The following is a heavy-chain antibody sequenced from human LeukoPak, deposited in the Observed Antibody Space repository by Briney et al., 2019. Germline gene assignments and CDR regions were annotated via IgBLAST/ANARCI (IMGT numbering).Heavy chain of an antibody. J-gene: IGHJ4*02. CDR1: GTSISSSNYY. V-gene: IGHV4-39*01. CDR3: ASPIDY. CDR2: IYYSGST. Sequence: PSETLSLTCTVSGTSISSSNYYWGWIRQPPGKGLEWIGSIYYSGSTYCNPSLKSRVTISVDTSKNQFSLKLSSVTAADTAVYYCASPIDYWGQGTLVTVSS.